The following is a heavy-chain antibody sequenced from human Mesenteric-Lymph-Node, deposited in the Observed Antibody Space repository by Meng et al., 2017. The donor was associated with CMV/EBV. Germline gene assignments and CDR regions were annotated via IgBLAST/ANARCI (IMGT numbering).Heavy chain of an antibody. CDR3: ARNSGYGSYYYYGMDV. Sequence: GTFSSYAISWVRQAPGQGLEWMGGIIPIFGTANYAQKFQSRVTITTDESTSTAYMELSSLRSEDTAVYYCARNSGYGSYYYYGMDVWGQGTTVTVSS. CDR1: GTFSSYA. CDR2: IIPIFGTA. J-gene: IGHJ6*02. V-gene: IGHV1-69*05. D-gene: IGHD5-12*01.